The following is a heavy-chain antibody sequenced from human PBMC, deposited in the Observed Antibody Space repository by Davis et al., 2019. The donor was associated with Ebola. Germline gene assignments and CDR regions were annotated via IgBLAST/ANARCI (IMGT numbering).Heavy chain of an antibody. J-gene: IGHJ4*02. CDR1: GGSFSDYY. D-gene: IGHD3/OR15-3a*01. CDR3: ASPHQIRGRNYFDC. V-gene: IGHV4-34*01. CDR2: MNRRGRA. Sequence: PSETLSLTCAVYGGSFSDYYWSWIRRPPGKGLEWIGEMNRRGRAYYNPSLKSRVSISVDTSKNQFSLELSSVTAADTAVYYCASPHQIRGRNYFDCWGQGTLVTVSS.